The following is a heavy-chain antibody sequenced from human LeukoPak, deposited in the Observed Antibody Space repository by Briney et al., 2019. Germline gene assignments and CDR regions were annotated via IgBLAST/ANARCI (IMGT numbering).Heavy chain of an antibody. J-gene: IGHJ4*02. Sequence: PGGSLRLSCAASGFTFSSYAMSWVRQAPGKGLEWVSAISGGGGVTYYADSVKGRFTISRDNSKNTLYLQMNSLRAEDTAVYYCAKDSRQYCSSTSCSHYFDYWGQGTLATVSS. CDR1: GFTFSSYA. CDR2: ISGGGGVT. V-gene: IGHV3-23*01. CDR3: AKDSRQYCSSTSCSHYFDY. D-gene: IGHD2-2*01.